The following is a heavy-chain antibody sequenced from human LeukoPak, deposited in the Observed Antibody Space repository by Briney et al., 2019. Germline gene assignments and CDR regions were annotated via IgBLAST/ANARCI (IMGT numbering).Heavy chain of an antibody. J-gene: IGHJ5*02. Sequence: GGSLRLSCAASGFTFSDYYMSWIRQAPGKGLEWVSYISSSSSYTNYADSVKGRFTISRDNAKNSLYLQMNSLRAEDTAVYYCVKASDILGFDPWGQGTLVTVSS. CDR3: VKASDILGFDP. V-gene: IGHV3-11*06. CDR2: ISSSSSYT. CDR1: GFTFSDYY. D-gene: IGHD3-9*01.